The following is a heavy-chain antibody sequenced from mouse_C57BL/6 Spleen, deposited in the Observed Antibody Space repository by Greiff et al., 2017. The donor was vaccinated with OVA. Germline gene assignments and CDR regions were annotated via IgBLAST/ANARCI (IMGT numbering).Heavy chain of an antibody. CDR1: GYAFSSSW. CDR2: IYPGDGDT. Sequence: QVQLQQSGPELVKPGASVKISCKASGYAFSSSWMNWVKQRPGKGLEWIGRIYPGDGDTNYNGKFKGKATLTADKSSSTAYMQLSSLTSEDSAVYFCARSRYSNYGYFDVWGTGTTVTVSS. V-gene: IGHV1-82*01. D-gene: IGHD2-5*01. CDR3: ARSRYSNYGYFDV. J-gene: IGHJ1*03.